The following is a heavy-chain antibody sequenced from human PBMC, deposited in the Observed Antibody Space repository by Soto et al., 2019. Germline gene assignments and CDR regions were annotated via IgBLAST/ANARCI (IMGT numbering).Heavy chain of an antibody. CDR1: GCSISSYY. Sequence: PSETLSLTCTVSGCSISSYYWSWIRQPPGKGLEWIGYIYYSGSTNYNPSLKSRVTISVDTSKNQFSLKLSSVTAADTAVYYCARDFESWGQGTLVTASS. CDR2: IYYSGST. CDR3: ARDFES. V-gene: IGHV4-59*01. J-gene: IGHJ4*02. D-gene: IGHD3-9*01.